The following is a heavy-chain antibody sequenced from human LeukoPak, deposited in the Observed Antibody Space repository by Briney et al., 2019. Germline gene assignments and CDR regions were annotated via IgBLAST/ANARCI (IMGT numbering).Heavy chain of an antibody. D-gene: IGHD3-22*01. CDR2: ISSSNSYI. V-gene: IGHV3-21*04. Sequence: PGGSLRLSCAASGFTFSIYTMNWVRLAPGKGLEWVSSISSSNSYIYYADSVKGRFTISRDNSKNTLYLQMNSLRAEDTAVYYCARVRDYYDSRGYYFEYFDHWGQGTLVTVSS. CDR1: GFTFSIYT. CDR3: ARVRDYYDSRGYYFEYFDH. J-gene: IGHJ1*01.